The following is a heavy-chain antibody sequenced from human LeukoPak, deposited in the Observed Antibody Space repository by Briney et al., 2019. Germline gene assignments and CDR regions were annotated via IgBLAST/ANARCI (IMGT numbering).Heavy chain of an antibody. Sequence: GRSLRLSCAASGFTFSSYAMHWVRQAPGKGLEWVAVISYDGSNKYYADSVKGRFTISRDNSKNTLYLQMNSLRAEDTAVYYCAKDVVADTAMVEDYWGQGTLVTVSS. CDR2: ISYDGSNK. CDR3: AKDVVADTAMVEDY. CDR1: GFTFSSYA. D-gene: IGHD5-18*01. V-gene: IGHV3-30-3*01. J-gene: IGHJ4*02.